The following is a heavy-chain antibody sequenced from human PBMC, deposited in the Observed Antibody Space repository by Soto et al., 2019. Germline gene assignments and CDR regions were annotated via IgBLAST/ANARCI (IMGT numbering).Heavy chain of an antibody. Sequence: QVPLVQSGAEVKKPGASVKVSCKASGYTFTSYGISWVRQAPGQGLEWMGWISAYNGNTNYAQKLQGRVTMTTDTSTSTAYMELRSLRSDDTAVYYCARVKYSPPYYYCSGMDVWGQGTTVTVSS. CDR3: ARVKYSPPYYYCSGMDV. D-gene: IGHD5-18*01. CDR1: GYTFTSYG. CDR2: ISAYNGNT. J-gene: IGHJ6*02. V-gene: IGHV1-18*01.